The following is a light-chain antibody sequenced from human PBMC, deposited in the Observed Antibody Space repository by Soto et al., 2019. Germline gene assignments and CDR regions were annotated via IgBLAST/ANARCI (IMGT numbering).Light chain of an antibody. CDR3: QQYDTWPRT. CDR1: QSVSNN. Sequence: EIVLTQSPGTLSLSPGERATLSCRASQSVSNNYLAWYQQKPGQAPRLLIYGASTRATAVPARFTASGSGTEFTLSISSLQSDDFGVYYCQQYDTWPRTFGQGTKVDIK. CDR2: GAS. V-gene: IGKV3-15*01. J-gene: IGKJ1*01.